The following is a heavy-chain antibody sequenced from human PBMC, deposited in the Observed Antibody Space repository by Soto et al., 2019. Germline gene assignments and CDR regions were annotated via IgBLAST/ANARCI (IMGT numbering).Heavy chain of an antibody. CDR1: GFTFSSYA. CDR3: ARDQRLVAAYYYYGMDV. J-gene: IGHJ6*02. D-gene: IGHD5-12*01. Sequence: QVQLVESGGGVVQPGRSLRLSCAASGFTFSSYAMHWVRQAPGKGLEWVAVISYDGSNKYYADSVKGRFTISRDNSKNTLYLQINSLRAEDTAVYFCARDQRLVAAYYYYGMDVWGQGTTVTVSS. V-gene: IGHV3-30-3*01. CDR2: ISYDGSNK.